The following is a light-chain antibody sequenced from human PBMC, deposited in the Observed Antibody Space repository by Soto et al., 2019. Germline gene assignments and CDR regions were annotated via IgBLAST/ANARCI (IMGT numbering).Light chain of an antibody. CDR2: EVS. CDR3: NSYAGSNNWV. V-gene: IGLV2-8*01. J-gene: IGLJ3*02. Sequence: QSALTQPASVSGSPGQSITICCTGTSSDVGGYNYVSWYQQHPGKAPKLMIYEVSKRPSGVPDRFSGSKSGNTASLTVSGLQAEDEADYYCNSYAGSNNWVFGVGTKVTVL. CDR1: SSDVGGYNY.